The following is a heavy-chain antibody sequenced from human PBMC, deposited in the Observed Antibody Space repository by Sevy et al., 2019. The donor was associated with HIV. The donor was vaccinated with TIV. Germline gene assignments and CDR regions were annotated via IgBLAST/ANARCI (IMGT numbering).Heavy chain of an antibody. CDR2: IYSGGST. D-gene: IGHD6-13*01. CDR1: GFTFSDYA. Sequence: GGSLRLSCAASGFTFSDYAMTWVRQAPGKGLEWVSVIYSGGSTYYADSVKGRFTISRDNSKNTLYLQMNSLRAEDTAVYYCARGIAAALFQHWGQGTLVTVSS. V-gene: IGHV3-53*01. CDR3: ARGIAAALFQH. J-gene: IGHJ1*01.